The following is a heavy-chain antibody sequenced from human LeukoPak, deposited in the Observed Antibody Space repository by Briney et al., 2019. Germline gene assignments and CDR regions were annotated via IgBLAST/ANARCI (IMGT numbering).Heavy chain of an antibody. CDR2: IYPGDSDT. J-gene: IGHJ4*02. CDR1: GSSFTSYW. Sequence: GESLKISCQGSGSSFTSYWIGWVRRMPGRGLEWMGSIYPGDSDTRYSPSFQGQVTISADKSISTAYLQWSSLKASDTAMYYCARHGSSSVAFFDYWGQGTLVTVSS. D-gene: IGHD6-25*01. CDR3: ARHGSSSVAFFDY. V-gene: IGHV5-51*01.